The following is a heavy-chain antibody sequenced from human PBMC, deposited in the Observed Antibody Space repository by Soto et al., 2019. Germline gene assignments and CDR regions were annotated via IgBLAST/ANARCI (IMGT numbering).Heavy chain of an antibody. J-gene: IGHJ4*02. V-gene: IGHV3-74*01. CDR1: GFTFSKYW. D-gene: IGHD2-8*01. CDR3: AMQDCTNGVCLEAAVTGGGALEY. CDR2: ISSDGTTT. Sequence: EVQLVESGGGLVQPGKALRLSCAASGFTFSKYWMHWVRQAPGKGPVWVSYISSDGTTTDYADSVKGRFTISRDNAKNTLYLQMDSLRVEGTAVYYWAMQDCTNGVCLEAAVTGGGALEYWGQGAQVTVSS.